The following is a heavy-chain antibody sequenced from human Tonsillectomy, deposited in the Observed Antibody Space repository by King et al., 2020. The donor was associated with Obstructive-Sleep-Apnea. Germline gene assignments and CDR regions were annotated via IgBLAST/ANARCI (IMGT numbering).Heavy chain of an antibody. CDR1: GFTFSSYA. Sequence: VQLVESGGGLVQPGGSLRLSCAASGFTFSSYAMSWVRQAPGKGLEWVSAISGSGGSTYYADSVKGRFTISRDNSKNTLYLQVNSLRAADPAVYYCAKRGTEWVRRLRDWGGAFDIWGQGTMVTVPS. D-gene: IGHD5-12*01. CDR3: AKRGTEWVRRLRDWGGAFDI. J-gene: IGHJ3*02. CDR2: ISGSGGST. V-gene: IGHV3-23*04.